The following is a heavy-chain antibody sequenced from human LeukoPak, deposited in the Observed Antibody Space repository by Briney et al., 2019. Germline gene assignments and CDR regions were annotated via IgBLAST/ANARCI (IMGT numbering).Heavy chain of an antibody. V-gene: IGHV3-48*03. CDR1: GFSFSDYE. J-gene: IGHJ4*02. Sequence: GGSLRLSCAASGFSFSDYEMNWVRQAPGKGLEWLSHIDISGNTIHYADSVEGRFTISRDNAKNSVYLQMNSLRAEDTAVYYCYAISYWGQGTLVTVSS. CDR3: YAISY. CDR2: IDISGNTI.